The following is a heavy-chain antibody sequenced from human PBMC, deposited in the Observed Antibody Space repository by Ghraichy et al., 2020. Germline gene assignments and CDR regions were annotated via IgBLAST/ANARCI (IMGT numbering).Heavy chain of an antibody. Sequence: GGSLRLSCAASGFIFSAYAMGWVRQAPGKGLQWVSVISASGSNSYYADSVKGRFTISRDNSKNMVYLQMNSLGAEDTALYYCAKDEDVDVVAAAGPFVNAFDVWGPGTMVIVSA. CDR1: GFIFSAYA. V-gene: IGHV3-23*01. J-gene: IGHJ3*01. CDR2: ISASGSNS. CDR3: AKDEDVDVVAAAGPFVNAFDV. D-gene: IGHD5-12*01.